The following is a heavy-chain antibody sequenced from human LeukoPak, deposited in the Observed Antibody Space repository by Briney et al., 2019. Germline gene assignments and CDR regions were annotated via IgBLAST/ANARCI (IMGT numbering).Heavy chain of an antibody. CDR1: GDXVSSNSAA. J-gene: IGHJ5*02. CDR2: TYYTSKWYN. V-gene: IGHV6-1*01. CDR3: ARGLYCSSGTCYNWFDP. Sequence: SQTLSLTCAISGDXVSSNSAAWSWIRQSPSRGLEWLGRTYYTSKWYNDYAVSVKSRININPDTSKNQFSLQLNSVTPEDTAVYYCARGLYCSSGTCYNWFDPWGQGTLVTVSS. D-gene: IGHD2-15*01.